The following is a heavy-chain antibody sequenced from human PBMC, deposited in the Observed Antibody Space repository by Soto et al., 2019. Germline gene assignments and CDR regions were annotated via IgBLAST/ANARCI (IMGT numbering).Heavy chain of an antibody. D-gene: IGHD3-16*01. V-gene: IGHV4-59*11. CDR1: GDSLRSPY. CDR2: IYYSGST. J-gene: IGHJ4*02. Sequence: PTETLSLTSADLGDSLRSPYLGWIRQPPGKGLEWIGYIYYSGSTNYNPSLKSRVTISVDTSKNQFSLKLSSVTAADTAVYYCARTWGSMNDYWGRGTLVTVS. CDR3: ARTWGSMNDY.